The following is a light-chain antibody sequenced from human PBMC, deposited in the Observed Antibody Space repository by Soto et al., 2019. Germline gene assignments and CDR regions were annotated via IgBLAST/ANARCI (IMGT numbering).Light chain of an antibody. CDR2: DDI. CDR1: NIGTKR. V-gene: IGLV3-21*02. J-gene: IGLJ1*01. CDR3: QVWDSNSDHQV. Sequence: SYELTQPPSVSVAPRQTARITCGGNNIGTKRVHWYQQKPGQAPVLVVYDDIDRPSGIPERFSGSNSGNTATLTISRVEAGDEADYYCQVWDSNSDHQVFGTGTQLTVL.